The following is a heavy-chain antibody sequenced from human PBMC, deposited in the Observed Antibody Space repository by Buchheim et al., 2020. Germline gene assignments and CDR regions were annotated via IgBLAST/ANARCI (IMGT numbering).Heavy chain of an antibody. Sequence: EVQLVESGGGLVQPGGSLRLSCAASGYRFSDYWMNWVRQAPGKGLEWVANIKQDGSDKYYVDSVKGRFTISIDNAKNSLYLQMNSLRVEDTAVYYCARGTGWYPDYWGQGTL. CDR2: IKQDGSDK. V-gene: IGHV3-7*01. J-gene: IGHJ4*02. CDR3: ARGTGWYPDY. CDR1: GYRFSDYW. D-gene: IGHD6-19*01.